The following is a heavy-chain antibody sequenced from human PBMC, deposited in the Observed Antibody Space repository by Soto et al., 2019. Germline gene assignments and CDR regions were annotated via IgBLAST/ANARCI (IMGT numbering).Heavy chain of an antibody. V-gene: IGHV1-69*01. D-gene: IGHD3-16*01. J-gene: IGHJ4*02. CDR2: IIPIFGTA. CDR1: GGTFSSYA. Sequence: QVQLVQSGAEVKKPGSSVKVSCKASGGTFSSYAISWVRQAPGQGLEWMGGIIPIFGTANYAQKFQGRVTITADESTSTDYMELSSLRSEDTAVYYCAREGRLRLLAYYFDYWGQGTLVNVSS. CDR3: AREGRLRLLAYYFDY.